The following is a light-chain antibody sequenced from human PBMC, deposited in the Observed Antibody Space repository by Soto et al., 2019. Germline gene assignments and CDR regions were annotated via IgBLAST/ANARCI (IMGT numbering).Light chain of an antibody. J-gene: IGKJ1*01. CDR1: QSISSW. Sequence: DIQMTQSPSTLSASVGDRVTITCRASQSISSWLAWYQQKPGKAPKLLIYKASSVESGVPSRFSGSGSGTEFTLTISSLQPDDFATDYCQQYNSYSRTFGQGNKVEIK. CDR3: QQYNSYSRT. CDR2: KAS. V-gene: IGKV1-5*03.